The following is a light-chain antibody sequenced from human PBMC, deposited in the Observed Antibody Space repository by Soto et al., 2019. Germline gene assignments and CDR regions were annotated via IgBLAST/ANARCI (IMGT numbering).Light chain of an antibody. V-gene: IGKV4-1*01. Sequence: DIVMTQSPDSLAVSLGERATINCKSSQSVLLSSNNKNYLAWYQQKPGQPPKLLIYWASTRESGVPDRFSGSGSETDFTLTISSLQAEDVAVYYCQQYYSTPFTFGPGTKVDIK. CDR1: QSVLLSSNNKNY. CDR2: WAS. J-gene: IGKJ3*01. CDR3: QQYYSTPFT.